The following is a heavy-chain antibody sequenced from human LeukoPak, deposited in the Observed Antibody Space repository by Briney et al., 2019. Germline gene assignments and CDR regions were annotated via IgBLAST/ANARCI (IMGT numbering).Heavy chain of an antibody. CDR1: GYTFTSYY. Sequence: ASVKVSCKASGYTFTSYYMHWVRQAPGQGLEWMGIINPSGGSTSYAQKFQGRVTMTRDMSTSTVYMELSSLRSEDTALYHCARVLIAAAGAYDAFDIWGQGTMVTVSS. J-gene: IGHJ3*02. V-gene: IGHV1-46*01. D-gene: IGHD6-13*01. CDR3: ARVLIAAAGAYDAFDI. CDR2: INPSGGST.